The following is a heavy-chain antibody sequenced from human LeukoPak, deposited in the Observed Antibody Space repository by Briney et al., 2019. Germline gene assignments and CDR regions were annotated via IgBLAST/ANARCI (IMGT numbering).Heavy chain of an antibody. CDR2: ISSSSSYI. Sequence: PGGPLRLSCAASGFTFSSYSMNWVRQAPGKGLEWVSSISSSSSYIYYADSVKGRFTISRDNAKNSLYLQMNSLRAEDTAVYYCARVLVGAAYFDYWGQGTLVTVSS. V-gene: IGHV3-21*01. CDR3: ARVLVGAAYFDY. D-gene: IGHD1-26*01. J-gene: IGHJ4*02. CDR1: GFTFSSYS.